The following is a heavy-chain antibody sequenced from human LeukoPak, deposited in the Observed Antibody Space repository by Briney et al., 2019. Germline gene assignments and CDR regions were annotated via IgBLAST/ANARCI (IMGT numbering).Heavy chain of an antibody. CDR2: INVAGNT. V-gene: IGHV3-13*01. CDR3: AREPDVYGSWYFDL. D-gene: IGHD6-19*01. CDR1: GFTLSSHD. J-gene: IGHJ2*01. Sequence: GGSLRLSCAASGFTLSSHDVHWVRQVPGKGLEWISAINVAGNTYYSDSVKGRFSVSRDNAKNSVHLLMTSLRAGDTALYHCAREPDVYGSWYFDLWGRGTPVTDSS.